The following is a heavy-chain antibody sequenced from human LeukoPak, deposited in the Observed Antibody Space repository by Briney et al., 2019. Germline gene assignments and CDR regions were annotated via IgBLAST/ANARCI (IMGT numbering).Heavy chain of an antibody. CDR1: GFTFSSYG. Sequence: GGSLRLSCAASGFTFSSYGMHWVRQAPGKGLEWVSSISPSSSNIYQADSVKGRFTISRDNAKNSLFLQMNSLRAEDTAMYYCARAFSSTSSYWGQGTLVTVSS. V-gene: IGHV3-21*01. J-gene: IGHJ4*02. D-gene: IGHD2-2*01. CDR2: ISPSSSNI. CDR3: ARAFSSTSSY.